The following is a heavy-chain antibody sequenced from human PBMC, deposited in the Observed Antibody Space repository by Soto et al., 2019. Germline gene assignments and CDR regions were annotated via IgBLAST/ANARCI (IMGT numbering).Heavy chain of an antibody. J-gene: IGHJ6*02. D-gene: IGHD4-17*01. Sequence: PSETLSLTCTVSGGSISSSSYYWGWIRQPPGKGLELIGSIYYSGSTYYNPSLKSRVTISVDTSKNQFSLKLSSVTAADTAVYYCARLNDYGDDYYYYGMDVWGQGTTVTVSS. CDR1: GGSISSSSYY. CDR3: ARLNDYGDDYYYYGMDV. V-gene: IGHV4-39*01. CDR2: IYYSGST.